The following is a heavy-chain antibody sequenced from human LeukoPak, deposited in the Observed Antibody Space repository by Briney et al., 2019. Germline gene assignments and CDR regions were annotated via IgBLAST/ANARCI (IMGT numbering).Heavy chain of an antibody. J-gene: IGHJ4*01. Sequence: ASVKVSCKFSVYTLTELSMHWVRQAPGKGLEWMGGFDPEDGETIYAQKVQGRVTMTEDTSTDTAYMELSSLRSEDTAVYYCATSDIWGSYRLFDYWGQGTLVTVSS. V-gene: IGHV1-24*01. CDR3: ATSDIWGSYRLFDY. CDR2: FDPEDGET. CDR1: VYTLTELS. D-gene: IGHD3-16*02.